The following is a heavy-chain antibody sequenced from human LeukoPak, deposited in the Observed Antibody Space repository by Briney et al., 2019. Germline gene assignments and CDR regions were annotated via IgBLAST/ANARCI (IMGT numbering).Heavy chain of an antibody. CDR1: GYTFTANY. Sequence: ASVKVSCKASGYTFTANYIHWVRQAPGQGLEWMGRINPNSGGTIYAQKFQGRVIMTRDTSITTGYMELSRLISDDTAVYYCASGSGTYSPDYWGQGTPVTVSS. CDR2: INPNSGGT. D-gene: IGHD3-10*01. J-gene: IGHJ4*02. CDR3: ASGSGTYSPDY. V-gene: IGHV1-2*06.